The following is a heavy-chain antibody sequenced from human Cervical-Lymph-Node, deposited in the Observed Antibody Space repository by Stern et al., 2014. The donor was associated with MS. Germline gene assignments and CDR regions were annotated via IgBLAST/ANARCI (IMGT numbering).Heavy chain of an antibody. CDR1: GGSISSGGYY. CDR2: IYYTGPT. J-gene: IGHJ3*02. CDR3: ARDAVGVYVTSCYFYSDAIDI. Sequence: QVQLQESGPGLVKPSQTLSLTCTVSGGSISSGGYYWTWLSQHHGEGLVWIGYIYYTGPTHYNPSLRVRVTISVDTSSNQFSLNLRSVTAADTALYYCARDAVGVYVTSCYFYSDAIDIWGQGTMVTVSS. V-gene: IGHV4-31*03. D-gene: IGHD2-21*01.